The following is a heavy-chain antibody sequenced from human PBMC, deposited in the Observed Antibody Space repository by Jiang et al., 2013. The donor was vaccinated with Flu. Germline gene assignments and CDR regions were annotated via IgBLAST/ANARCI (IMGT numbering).Heavy chain of an antibody. V-gene: IGHV3-30*18. CDR3: AKARSIVVVVAATPGDY. CDR2: ISYDGSNK. CDR1: GFTFSSYG. Sequence: SCAASGFTFSSYGMHWVRQAPGKGLEWVAVISYDGSNKYYADSVKGRFTISRDNSKNTLYLQMNSLRAEDTAVYYCAKARSIVVVVAATPGDYWGQGTLVTVSS. D-gene: IGHD2-15*01. J-gene: IGHJ4*02.